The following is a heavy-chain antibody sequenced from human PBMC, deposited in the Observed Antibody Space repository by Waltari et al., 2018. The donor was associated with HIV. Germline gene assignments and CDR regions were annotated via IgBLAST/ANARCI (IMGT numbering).Heavy chain of an antibody. Sequence: QVQLVQSGAEVKKPGSSVKVSCKSSGGTVSSYAVSWVRKAPGQGLEWMGGSIPLLGTGQYAQRLQGRVTITADGSTSTVYMGLSSLRSEDAAVYYCARDKAHNDVWSGYVSWGQGTLVTVSS. CDR1: GGTVSSYA. D-gene: IGHD3-3*01. CDR3: ARDKAHNDVWSGYVS. V-gene: IGHV1-69*01. CDR2: SIPLLGTG. J-gene: IGHJ5*02.